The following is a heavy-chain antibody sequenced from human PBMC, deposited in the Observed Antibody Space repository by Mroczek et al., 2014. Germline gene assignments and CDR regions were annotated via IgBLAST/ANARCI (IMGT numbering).Heavy chain of an antibody. CDR1: GGSISSSSYY. CDR2: IYYSGST. J-gene: IGHJ4*02. Sequence: QVQLQESGPGLVKPSETLSLTCTVSGGSISSSSYYWGWIRQPPGKGLEWIGSIYYSGSTYYNPSLKSRVTISVDTSKNQFSLKLSSVTAADTAVYYCARDYYDSSGFDFDYWGQGTLVTVSS. D-gene: IGHD3-22*01. CDR3: ARDYYDSSGFDFDY. V-gene: IGHV4-39*02.